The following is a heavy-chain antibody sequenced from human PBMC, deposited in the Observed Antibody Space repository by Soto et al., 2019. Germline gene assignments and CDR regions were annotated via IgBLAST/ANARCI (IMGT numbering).Heavy chain of an antibody. V-gene: IGHV1-69*06. CDR1: GGTFSSYA. Sequence: SVKVSCKASGGTFSSYAISWVRQAPGQGLEWMGGINPIFGTPHYAQKYQGRVTITADTSASTAYVELTSLRSEDTAVYYCARDTGDGTFDFWGQGTLVTVSS. J-gene: IGHJ4*02. CDR3: ARDTGDGTFDF. D-gene: IGHD7-27*01. CDR2: INPIFGTP.